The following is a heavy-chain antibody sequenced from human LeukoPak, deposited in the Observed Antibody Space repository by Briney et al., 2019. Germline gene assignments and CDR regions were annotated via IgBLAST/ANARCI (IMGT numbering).Heavy chain of an antibody. CDR1: GFTVSSNY. CDR3: AGIQQWSWRAFDI. J-gene: IGHJ3*02. CDR2: IYSGGST. Sequence: GGSLRLSCAASGFTVSSNYMSWVRQAPGKGLEWVSVIYSGGSTYYADSVKGRFTISRDNSKNTLYLQMNSLRAEDTAVYYCAGIQQWSWRAFDIWGQGTMVTVSS. V-gene: IGHV3-53*01. D-gene: IGHD5-18*01.